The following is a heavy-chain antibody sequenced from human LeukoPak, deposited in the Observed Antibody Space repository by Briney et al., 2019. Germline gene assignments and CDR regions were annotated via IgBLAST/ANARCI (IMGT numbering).Heavy chain of an antibody. D-gene: IGHD1-1*01. CDR3: ARETLTGMELDY. CDR1: GYEFTSYW. V-gene: IGHV5-51*01. CDR2: IYPGDSDT. Sequence: GESLQISCEGSGYEFTSYWIAWVRQMPGKGLEWMGIIYPGDSDTRYSPSFQGQVTISADKSISTAYLQWSSLKASDTAMYYCARETLTGMELDYWGQGTLVTVSS. J-gene: IGHJ4*02.